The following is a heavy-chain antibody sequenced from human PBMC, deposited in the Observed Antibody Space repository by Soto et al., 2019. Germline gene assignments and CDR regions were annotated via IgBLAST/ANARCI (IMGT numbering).Heavy chain of an antibody. CDR3: ARGIGFCSSINCYSSRRLRFDS. CDR1: GGSFSGYY. CDR2: INHSGTT. D-gene: IGHD2-2*03. J-gene: IGHJ4*02. Sequence: QVQLQQWGAGLLKPSESLSLTCAVYGGSFSGYYWTWIRQSPGKGLEWIGEINHSGTTHYNPSLKRRFTISVDTSKSQFSLRLTSVTAADTAVYYCARGIGFCSSINCYSSRRLRFDSWGQGTVVTVSS. V-gene: IGHV4-34*01.